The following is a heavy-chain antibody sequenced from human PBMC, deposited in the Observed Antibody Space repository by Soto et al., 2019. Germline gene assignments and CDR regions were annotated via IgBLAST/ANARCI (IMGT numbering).Heavy chain of an antibody. Sequence: QVQLVQSGAEVKKPGASVKVSCKASGYTFTSYGISWVRQAPGQGLEWMGWISAYNGNTNYQQKLQGRVTMTTDTSTRTAYVELRSVRSDDTAVYYCARELVADYGDSQVIDYWGQGTLVTVSS. V-gene: IGHV1-18*01. D-gene: IGHD4-17*01. J-gene: IGHJ4*02. CDR2: ISAYNGNT. CDR1: GYTFTSYG. CDR3: ARELVADYGDSQVIDY.